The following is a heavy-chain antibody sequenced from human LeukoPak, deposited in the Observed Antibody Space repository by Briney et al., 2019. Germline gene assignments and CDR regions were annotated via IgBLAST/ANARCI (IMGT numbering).Heavy chain of an antibody. CDR2: ISYDGSNK. D-gene: IGHD1/OR15-1a*01. CDR1: GFTFSSYA. V-gene: IGHV3-30-3*01. CDR3: ARVIGTSEVDY. Sequence: PGGSLRLSCVASGFTFSSYAMHWVRQAPGKGLEWVAVISYDGSNKYYADSVKGRFTISRDNSKNTLYLQMNSLRAEDTAVYYCARVIGTSEVDYWGQGTLVTVSS. J-gene: IGHJ4*02.